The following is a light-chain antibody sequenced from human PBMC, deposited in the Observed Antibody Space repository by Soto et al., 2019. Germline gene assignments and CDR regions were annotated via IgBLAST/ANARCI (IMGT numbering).Light chain of an antibody. CDR1: SSDVGRYND. J-gene: IGLJ3*02. V-gene: IGLV2-14*01. Sequence: QSALTQPASVSGSPGQSITISCTGTSSDVGRYNDVSWYQQHPGKAPKLIISEVTNRPSGVSDRFSASKSDNTASLTISGLQPDDEGDYYCSSYTTSTTGVFGGGTKLTVL. CDR3: SSYTTSTTGV. CDR2: EVT.